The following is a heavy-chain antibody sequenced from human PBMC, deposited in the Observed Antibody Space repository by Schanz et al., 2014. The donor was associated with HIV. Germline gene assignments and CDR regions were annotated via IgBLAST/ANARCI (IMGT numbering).Heavy chain of an antibody. CDR3: ARDFVDWQYYFDY. J-gene: IGHJ4*02. CDR2: INPNEGDT. V-gene: IGHV1-2*02. D-gene: IGHD3-9*01. CDR1: GYTFTDYF. Sequence: QVQLVQSGAAVKKPGASVKVSCKASGYTFTDYFVHWVRQAPGQGLEWMGWINPNEGDTKFAQKFRGRVTMTRDTSISTAYMELTRLRYDDTAVYYCARDFVDWQYYFDYWGQGTLVTVSS.